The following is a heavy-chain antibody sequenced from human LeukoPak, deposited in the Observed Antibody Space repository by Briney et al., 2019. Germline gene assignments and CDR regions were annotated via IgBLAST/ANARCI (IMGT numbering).Heavy chain of an antibody. D-gene: IGHD1-1*01. CDR3: AKYNWNDGYFYYGLDV. J-gene: IGHJ6*02. CDR2: ISGNGGT. Sequence: GGSLRLSCAASGFRLSSYAISWVRQAPGKGLEWVSVISGNGGTYYTDSVKGRFTISRDNSKNSLALQMNSLRAEDTAIYYCAKYNWNDGYFYYGLDVWGPGTTVTVSS. V-gene: IGHV3-23*01. CDR1: GFRLSSYA.